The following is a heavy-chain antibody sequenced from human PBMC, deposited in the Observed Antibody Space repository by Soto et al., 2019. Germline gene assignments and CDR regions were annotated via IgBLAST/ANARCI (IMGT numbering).Heavy chain of an antibody. CDR3: TRDRSGTMLF. V-gene: IGHV3-7*01. Sequence: EVQLVESGGGLVQPGGSRRLSCTASGFPFSNYWMSWFRQAPGEGLEWVANMNQDGSERYYVDSVKGRFTISRDNAKNSLYLQVSSLRAEDTAIYYCTRDRSGTMLFWGQGTLVTVSS. D-gene: IGHD1-7*01. CDR1: GFPFSNYW. CDR2: MNQDGSER. J-gene: IGHJ4*02.